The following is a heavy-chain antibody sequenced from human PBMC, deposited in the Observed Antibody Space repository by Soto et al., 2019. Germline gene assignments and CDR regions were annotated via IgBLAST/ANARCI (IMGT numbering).Heavy chain of an antibody. D-gene: IGHD6-6*01. J-gene: IGHJ4*02. Sequence: SETLSLTCTVSNGSINNYFWTWIRQPAGKGLEWIGRVSTSGNTNYNPSLKSRVTMSVDTSKNQFSLTLSSVTAADTAVYYCAREYSTSRHFDNWGRGALVTVSS. CDR1: NGSINNYF. V-gene: IGHV4-4*07. CDR2: VSTSGNT. CDR3: AREYSTSRHFDN.